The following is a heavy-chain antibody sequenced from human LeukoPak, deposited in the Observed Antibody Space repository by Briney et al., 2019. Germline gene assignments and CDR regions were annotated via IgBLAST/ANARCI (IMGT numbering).Heavy chain of an antibody. Sequence: PGGSLRLSCAASGFXLSNYWMHWVRQAPGEGLVWVSRVDPDGTTTNYADSVTGRFTTSRDNAKNTLYLQMNSLRAEDTALYYCTRVQAGRSGLMDVWGRGTTVTVSS. D-gene: IGHD2-8*02. V-gene: IGHV3-74*01. J-gene: IGHJ6*02. CDR3: TRVQAGRSGLMDV. CDR1: GFXLSNYW. CDR2: VDPDGTTT.